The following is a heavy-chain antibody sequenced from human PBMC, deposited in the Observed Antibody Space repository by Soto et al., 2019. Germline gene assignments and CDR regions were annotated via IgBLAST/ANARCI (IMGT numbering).Heavy chain of an antibody. J-gene: IGHJ4*02. CDR3: ARRVTSSTGWDY. CDR2: IHGGDSNT. Sequence: VESLKISCNGSGYMFTNDWIGWVRQMPGKGLEWMGIIHGGDSNTRYSPSFDGQVTISTDKSINTAYLQWSSLKASDTAMYYCARRVTSSTGWDYWGQGTLVTVSS. CDR1: GYMFTNDW. D-gene: IGHD6-19*01. V-gene: IGHV5-51*01.